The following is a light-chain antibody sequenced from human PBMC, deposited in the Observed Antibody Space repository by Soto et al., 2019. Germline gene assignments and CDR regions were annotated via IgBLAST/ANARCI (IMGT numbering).Light chain of an antibody. CDR1: QDISNY. CDR3: QQYDNLPLT. CDR2: DAS. Sequence: DIQMTQSPSSLSASVGDRVTITCQASQDISNYLNWYQQKPGKAPKLLIYDASNLETGIPSRFSGSGSGTDFTFTISSLQPEDIASYYCQQYDNLPLTFGRGTKVEI. J-gene: IGKJ4*01. V-gene: IGKV1-33*01.